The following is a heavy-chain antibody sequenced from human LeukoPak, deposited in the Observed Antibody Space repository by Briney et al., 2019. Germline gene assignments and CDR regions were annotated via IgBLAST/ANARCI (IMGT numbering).Heavy chain of an antibody. D-gene: IGHD1-26*01. CDR1: GYTFTGYY. CDR2: INPNSGGT. V-gene: IGHV1-2*04. CDR3: ARGGIARELPYYFDY. J-gene: IGHJ4*02. Sequence: ASVKVSCKASGYTFTGYYMHWVRQAPGQGLEWMGWINPNSGGTNYAQKFQGWVTMTRDTSISTAYMELSRLRPDDTAVYYCARGGIARELPYYFDYWGQGTLVTVSS.